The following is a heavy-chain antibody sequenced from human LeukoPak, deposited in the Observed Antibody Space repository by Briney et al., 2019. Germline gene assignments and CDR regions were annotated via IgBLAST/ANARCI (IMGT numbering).Heavy chain of an antibody. CDR2: ISYDGSNK. CDR3: AKDPELLWFGEPTGGMDV. D-gene: IGHD3-10*01. CDR1: GFTFSSYG. Sequence: GGSLRLSCAASGFTFSSYGMHWVRQAPGKGLEWVAVISYDGSNKYYADSVKGRFTISRDNSKNTLYLQMNSLRAEDTAVYYCAKDPELLWFGEPTGGMDVWGQGTTVTVSS. J-gene: IGHJ6*02. V-gene: IGHV3-30*18.